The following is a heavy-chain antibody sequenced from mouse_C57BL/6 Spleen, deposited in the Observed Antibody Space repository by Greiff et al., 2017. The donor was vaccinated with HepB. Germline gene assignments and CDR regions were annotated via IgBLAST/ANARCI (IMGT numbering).Heavy chain of an antibody. J-gene: IGHJ2*01. Sequence: EVQLVESGGGLVQPGGSMKLSCVASGFTFSNYWMNWVRQSPEKGLEWVAQIRLKSDNYATHYAVSVKGRLTISSDDSKSSVYLQMNNLRAEDTGIYYCTQLTLDYWGQGTTLTVSS. V-gene: IGHV6-3*01. CDR3: TQLTLDY. CDR2: IRLKSDNYAT. CDR1: GFTFSNYW. D-gene: IGHD3-3*01.